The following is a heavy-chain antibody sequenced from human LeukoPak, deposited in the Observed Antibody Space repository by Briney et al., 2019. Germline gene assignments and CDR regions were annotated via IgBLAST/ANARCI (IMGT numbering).Heavy chain of an antibody. D-gene: IGHD3-10*01. CDR1: GGSISSYY. V-gene: IGHV4-59*01. Sequence: SETLSLTCTVSGGSISSYYWNWIRQPPGKGLQWIGYISYSGSTNYNPSLRSRVTISVDTSKTQFSLKLSSATAADTAIYYCARRGGSGRSFDYWGQGTLVTVSS. J-gene: IGHJ4*02. CDR2: ISYSGST. CDR3: ARRGGSGRSFDY.